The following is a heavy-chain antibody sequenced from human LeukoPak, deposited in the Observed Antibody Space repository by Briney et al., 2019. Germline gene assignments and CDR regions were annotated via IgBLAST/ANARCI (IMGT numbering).Heavy chain of an antibody. CDR3: ASTAYNSGSYFYYYGMDV. Sequence: GGSLRLSCAASGFTFSSYSMNWVRQAPGKGLEWVAVISYDRSNKYYADSVKGRFTISRDNSKNTLYLQMNSLRAEDTAVYYCASTAYNSGSYFYYYGMDVWGQGTTVTVSS. CDR2: ISYDRSNK. D-gene: IGHD3-10*01. J-gene: IGHJ6*02. CDR1: GFTFSSYS. V-gene: IGHV3-30*03.